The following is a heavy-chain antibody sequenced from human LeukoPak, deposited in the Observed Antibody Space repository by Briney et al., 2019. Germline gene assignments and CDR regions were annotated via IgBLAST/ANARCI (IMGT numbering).Heavy chain of an antibody. D-gene: IGHD5-24*01. CDR1: GFTFSSYE. J-gene: IGHJ2*01. CDR2: ISSSGSTI. Sequence: GGSLRLSCAASGFTFSSYEMNWVRQAPGKGLEWVSYISSSGSTIYYADSVKGRFTISRDNAKNSLYLQMNSLRAEDTAVYYCPRASSTDSYNYGTLLALSPNKDWYFDLWGRGTLVTVSS. V-gene: IGHV3-48*03. CDR3: PRASSTDSYNYGTLLALSPNKDWYFDL.